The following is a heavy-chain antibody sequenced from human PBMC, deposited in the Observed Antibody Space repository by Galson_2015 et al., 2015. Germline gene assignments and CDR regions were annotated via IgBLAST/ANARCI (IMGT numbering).Heavy chain of an antibody. CDR2: IIPIFGTA. CDR3: ARDLGGHARPCE. J-gene: IGHJ4*02. Sequence: SVKVSCKASGGTFSSYAISWVRQAPGRGLEWMGGIIPIFGTANYAQKFQGRVTITADKSTSTAYMELSSLRSEDTAVYYCARDLGGHARPCEWGQGTLVTVSS. V-gene: IGHV1-69*06. D-gene: IGHD3-16*01. CDR1: GGTFSSYA.